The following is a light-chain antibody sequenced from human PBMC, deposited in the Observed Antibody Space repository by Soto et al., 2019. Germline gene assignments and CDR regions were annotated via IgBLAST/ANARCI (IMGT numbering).Light chain of an antibody. CDR3: QHYGT. Sequence: DIQMTQSPSTLSASVGDRVTITCRASQGISNWLTWYQQKPGRAPKVLIYDASSLESGVPSRFSGSGSGTEFTLAISSLQTDEFATYYCQHYGTFGQGTKVDIK. CDR1: QGISNW. V-gene: IGKV1-5*01. J-gene: IGKJ1*01. CDR2: DAS.